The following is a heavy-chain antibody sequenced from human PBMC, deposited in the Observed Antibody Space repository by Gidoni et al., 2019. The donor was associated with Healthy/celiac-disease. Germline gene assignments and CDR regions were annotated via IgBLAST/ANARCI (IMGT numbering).Heavy chain of an antibody. D-gene: IGHD2-15*01. V-gene: IGHV4-34*01. Sequence: QVQLQQWGAGLLKPSETLSLTCAVYGGSFSGYYWSWIRQPPGKGLEWIGEINHSGSTNYNPSLKSRVTISVDTSKIQFSLRLSSVTAADTAVYYCATGRDVVVVAAPRGTFFDYWGQGTLVTVSS. CDR2: INHSGST. CDR1: GGSFSGYY. CDR3: ATGRDVVVVAAPRGTFFDY. J-gene: IGHJ4*02.